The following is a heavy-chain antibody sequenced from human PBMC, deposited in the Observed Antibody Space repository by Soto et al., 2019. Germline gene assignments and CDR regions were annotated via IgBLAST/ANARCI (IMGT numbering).Heavy chain of an antibody. CDR1: GFTFSSYA. CDR2: ISSRSDSS. Sequence: GGSLRLSCGASGFTFSSYAMSWVRQAPGKGLEWVSGISSRSDSSDYADSVKGRFTISRDNAKNTLYLQMDSLRAEDTAFYFCARDHDEDFGYDLDYFDYWGQGTLVTVSS. D-gene: IGHD5-12*01. CDR3: ARDHDEDFGYDLDYFDY. V-gene: IGHV3-23*01. J-gene: IGHJ4*02.